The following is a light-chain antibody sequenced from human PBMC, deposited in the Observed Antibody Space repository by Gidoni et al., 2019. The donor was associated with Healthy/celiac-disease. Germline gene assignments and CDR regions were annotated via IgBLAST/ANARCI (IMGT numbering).Light chain of an antibody. CDR3: QQSYSTPVFS. Sequence: DIQMTQSPSSLSASVGDRVTITCRASQSISSYFNWYQQQPGQDPTLLIYAASSLQSGVPSGFSSSRSCTDVTLTTSSLQPEDFATYYCQQSYSTPVFSFXPXTKLEIK. CDR2: AAS. CDR1: QSISSY. J-gene: IGKJ2*03. V-gene: IGKV1-39*01.